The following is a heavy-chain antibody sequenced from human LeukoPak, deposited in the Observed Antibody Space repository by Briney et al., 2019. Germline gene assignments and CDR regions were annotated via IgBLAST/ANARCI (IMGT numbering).Heavy chain of an antibody. CDR1: GFTVSSTY. CDR2: IWYDGSNK. Sequence: GGSLRLSCAASGFTVSSTYMSWVRQAPGKGLEWVAVIWYDGSNKYYADSVKGRFTISRDNSKNTLYLQMNSLRAEDTAVYYCARDGQLYYDFWSGYFRPGGYYFDYWGQGTLVTVSS. J-gene: IGHJ4*02. CDR3: ARDGQLYYDFWSGYFRPGGYYFDY. V-gene: IGHV3-33*08. D-gene: IGHD3-3*01.